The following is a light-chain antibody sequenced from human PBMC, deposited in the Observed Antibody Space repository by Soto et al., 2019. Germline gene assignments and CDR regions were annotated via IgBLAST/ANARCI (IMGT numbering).Light chain of an antibody. J-gene: IGKJ2*01. CDR2: GAS. Sequence: EIVLTQSPGTLSLSPGERATLSCRASQSVSSSYLAWYQQKPGQAPRLLIYGASSRATGIPDRFSGSGSGXXXTLTISRLEPEDFAVYYCQQGSTFGQGTKLEIK. V-gene: IGKV3-20*01. CDR3: QQGST. CDR1: QSVSSSY.